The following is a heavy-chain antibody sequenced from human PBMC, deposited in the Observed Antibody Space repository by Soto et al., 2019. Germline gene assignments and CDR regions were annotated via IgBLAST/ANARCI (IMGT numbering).Heavy chain of an antibody. CDR3: ARGRCSGGSCYFDY. CDR1: GFTFSSYS. D-gene: IGHD2-15*01. CDR2: INHSGST. Sequence: GSLRLSCAASGFTFSSYSMNWVRQAPGKGLEWIGEINHSGSTNYNPSLKSRVTISVDTSKNQFSLKLSSVTAADTAVYYCARGRCSGGSCYFDYWGQGTLVTVSS. V-gene: IGHV4-34*01. J-gene: IGHJ4*02.